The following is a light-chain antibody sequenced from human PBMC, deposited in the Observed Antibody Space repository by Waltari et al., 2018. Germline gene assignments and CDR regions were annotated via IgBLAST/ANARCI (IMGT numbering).Light chain of an antibody. V-gene: IGKV3-15*01. CDR1: QFIGNN. Sequence: EIVLTQSPATLSESPGERVTLSCRASQFIGNNLAWYQQRPGQAPRLLIHATSTRATGIPARFSGSGSGTEFTLTISSLQSEDFAVYYCQHYNNWSTCTFGPGTQVQIK. CDR2: ATS. CDR3: QHYNNWSTCT. J-gene: IGKJ3*01.